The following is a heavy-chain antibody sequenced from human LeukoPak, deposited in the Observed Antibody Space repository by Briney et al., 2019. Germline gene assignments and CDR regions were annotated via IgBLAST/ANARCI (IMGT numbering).Heavy chain of an antibody. CDR2: IHHSGTT. D-gene: IGHD6-19*01. CDR1: GYSVDSGYF. J-gene: IGHJ4*02. CDR3: ARDLGSGWSPGY. V-gene: IGHV4-38-2*02. Sequence: SETLSFTCIVSGYSVDSGYFWGWIRQPPGKGLEWIGNIHHSGTTYYNPSLKSRVTISVDTSKNQFSLTLSSVTAADTAFYYCARDLGSGWSPGYWGQGTLVTVSS.